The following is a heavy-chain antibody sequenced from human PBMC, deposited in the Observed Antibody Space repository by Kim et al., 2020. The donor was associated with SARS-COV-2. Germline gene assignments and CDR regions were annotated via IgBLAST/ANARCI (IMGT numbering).Heavy chain of an antibody. D-gene: IGHD4-4*01. CDR1: GFTFSNAW. J-gene: IGHJ6*02. CDR2: IKSKTDGGTT. Sequence: GGSLRLSCAASGFTFSNAWMSWVRQAPGKGLEWVGRIKSKTDGGTTDYAAPVKGRFTISRDDSKNTLYLQMNSLKTEDTAVYYCTTRADSNYGYYYYGMDVWGQGTTVTVSS. CDR3: TTRADSNYGYYYYGMDV. V-gene: IGHV3-15*01.